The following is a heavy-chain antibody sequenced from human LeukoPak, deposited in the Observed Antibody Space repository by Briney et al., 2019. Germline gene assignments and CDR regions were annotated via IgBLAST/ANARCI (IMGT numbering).Heavy chain of an antibody. CDR2: VRYDGSNK. J-gene: IGHJ4*02. D-gene: IGHD6-6*01. Sequence: PGGSLRLSCAASGFTFSSYGMHWVRQAPGKGLEWVAFVRYDGSNKYYADSVEGRFTISRDNSENTVYLQMNSLRAEDTAVYYCAKGGSSSFYSDYWGQGTLVTVSS. CDR3: AKGGSSSFYSDY. V-gene: IGHV3-30*02. CDR1: GFTFSSYG.